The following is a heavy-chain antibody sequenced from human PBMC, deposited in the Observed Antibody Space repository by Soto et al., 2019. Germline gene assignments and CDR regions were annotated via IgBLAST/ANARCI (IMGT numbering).Heavy chain of an antibody. D-gene: IGHD7-27*01. Sequence: QVQLVESGGGVVQPGRSLRLSCVASGFSFSISPMHWVRQAPGKGPEWVALISYDGTNKFYADSVKGRFTISRDNSKSTLYLQVDSLRPEDAAVYYCARDPKTSGGQHWAFNYFDSWGQGTLVTVSS. CDR2: ISYDGTNK. CDR3: ARDPKTSGGQHWAFNYFDS. V-gene: IGHV3-30-3*01. J-gene: IGHJ4*02. CDR1: GFSFSISP.